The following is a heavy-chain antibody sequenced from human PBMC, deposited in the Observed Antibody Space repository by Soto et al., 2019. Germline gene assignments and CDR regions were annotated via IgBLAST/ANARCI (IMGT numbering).Heavy chain of an antibody. CDR2: INPNSGGT. D-gene: IGHD2-15*01. V-gene: IGHV1-2*04. Sequence: ASVKVSCKASGYTFTGYYMHWVRQAPGQGLEWMGWINPNSGGTNYAQKFQGWVTMTRDTSISTAYMELSRLRSDGTAVYYCARDGPVVVAATYYYYGMDVWGQGTTVTVSS. CDR3: ARDGPVVVAATYYYYGMDV. CDR1: GYTFTGYY. J-gene: IGHJ6*02.